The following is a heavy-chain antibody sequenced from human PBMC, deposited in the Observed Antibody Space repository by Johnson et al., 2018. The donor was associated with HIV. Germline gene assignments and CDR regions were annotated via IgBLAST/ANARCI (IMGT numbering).Heavy chain of an antibody. V-gene: IGHV3-9*01. CDR1: AFPFDDHA. CDR3: AKPPFYAFDI. J-gene: IGHJ3*02. Sequence: VQLVESGGGLVQPGRSLRLSCAASAFPFDDHALHWVRQTPGKGLEWVSGISWNSGSIGYADSVKGRFTISRDNAKNSLYLQMNSLRAEDTAVYYCAKPPFYAFDIWGQGTMVTVSS. CDR2: ISWNSGSI.